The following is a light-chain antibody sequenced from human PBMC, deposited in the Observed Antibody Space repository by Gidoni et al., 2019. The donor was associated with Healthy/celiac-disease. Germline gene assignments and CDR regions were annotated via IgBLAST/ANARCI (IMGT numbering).Light chain of an antibody. V-gene: IGLV1-44*01. CDR3: AAWDDSLNGVV. CDR2: SNN. Sequence: HSVLTQPPSPSGTPGQRVTISCSGSSSNIGSNTVNWYQQLPGTAPKLLIYSNNQRPSGVPDRFSGSKSGTSASLAISGLQSEDEADYYCAAWDDSLNGVVFGGGTKLTVL. J-gene: IGLJ2*01. CDR1: SSNIGSNT.